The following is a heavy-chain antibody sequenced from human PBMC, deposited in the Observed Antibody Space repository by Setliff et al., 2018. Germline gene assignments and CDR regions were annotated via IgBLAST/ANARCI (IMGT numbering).Heavy chain of an antibody. D-gene: IGHD6-19*01. V-gene: IGHV1-46*01. CDR3: ARDEGSGWYVGY. CDR1: GYTFTGYY. CDR2: INPSGGST. J-gene: IGHJ4*02. Sequence: AASVKVSCKASGYTFTGYYMHWVRQAPGQGLEWMGIINPSGGSTSYAQKFQGRVTMTRDTSTSTVYMELSSLRSEDTAVYYCARDEGSGWYVGYWGQGTLVTVSS.